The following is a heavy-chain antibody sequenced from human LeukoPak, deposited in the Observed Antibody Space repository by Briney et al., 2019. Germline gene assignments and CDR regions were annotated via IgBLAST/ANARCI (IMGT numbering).Heavy chain of an antibody. D-gene: IGHD3-10*01. CDR2: IFPSGGEI. J-gene: IGHJ4*02. V-gene: IGHV3-23*01. CDR1: GFTFSTFA. Sequence: PGGSLRLSCAASGFTFSTFAMIWVRQPPGKGLEWVSSIFPSGGEIHYADSVRGRFTISRDNSKNTLYLQMNSLRAEDTAVYYCAKGWLRGSGIDYWGQGTLVTVSS. CDR3: AKGWLRGSGIDY.